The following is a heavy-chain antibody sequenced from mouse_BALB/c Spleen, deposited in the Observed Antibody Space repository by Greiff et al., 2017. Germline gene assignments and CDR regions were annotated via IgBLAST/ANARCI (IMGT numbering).Heavy chain of an antibody. V-gene: IGHV3-2*02. Sequence: EVQGVESGPGLVKPSQSLSLTCTVTGYSITSDYAWNWIRQFPGNKLEWMGYISYSGSTSYNPSLKSRISITRDTSKNQFFLQLNSVTTEDTATYYCARDEGPWFAYWGQGTLVTVSA. CDR2: ISYSGST. CDR1: GYSITSDYA. J-gene: IGHJ3*01. CDR3: ARDEGPWFAY.